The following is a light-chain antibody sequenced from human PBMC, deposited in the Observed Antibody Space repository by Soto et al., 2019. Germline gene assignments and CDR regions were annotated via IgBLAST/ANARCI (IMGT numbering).Light chain of an antibody. V-gene: IGKV1-5*03. CDR1: ESVSTW. CDR2: KAS. CDR3: QQYNSYPWT. J-gene: IGKJ1*01. Sequence: DVQMTQSPPTLSASVGDRVTVTCRASESVSTWLAWFQQKPGKAPKVLIYKASSLESGVPSRFSGSGSGTEFTLTISSLQPDDFATYYCQQYNSYPWTFGQGTKVEI.